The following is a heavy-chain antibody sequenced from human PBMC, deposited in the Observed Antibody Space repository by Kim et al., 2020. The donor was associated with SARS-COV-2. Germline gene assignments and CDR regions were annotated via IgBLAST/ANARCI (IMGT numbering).Heavy chain of an antibody. CDR1: GGSISSSSYY. J-gene: IGHJ6*02. V-gene: IGHV4-39*01. D-gene: IGHD3-3*01. Sequence: SETLSLTCTVSGGSISSSSYYWGWIRQPPGKGLEWIGSIYYSGSTYYNPSLKSRVTISVDTSKNQFSLKLSSVTAADTAVYYCAVGFTIFGVARESYYYYGMDVWGQGTTVTVSS. CDR3: AVGFTIFGVARESYYYYGMDV. CDR2: IYYSGST.